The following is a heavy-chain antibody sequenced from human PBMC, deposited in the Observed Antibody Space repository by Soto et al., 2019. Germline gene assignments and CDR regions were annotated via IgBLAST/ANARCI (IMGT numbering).Heavy chain of an antibody. J-gene: IGHJ4*02. CDR3: VRDSYKMSHYGVY. D-gene: IGHD4-17*01. V-gene: IGHV3-21*01. CDR1: EFTFSSYD. Sequence: EVQLVESGGGLGKPGGSLRLSCAASEFTFSSYDMNWVRQTPGKGLEWVSFISSTSKDTYYADSVKGRFTISRDNAKNSLYLQMNSLRAEDTAVYFCVRDSYKMSHYGVYWGQGTLVTVSS. CDR2: ISSTSKDT.